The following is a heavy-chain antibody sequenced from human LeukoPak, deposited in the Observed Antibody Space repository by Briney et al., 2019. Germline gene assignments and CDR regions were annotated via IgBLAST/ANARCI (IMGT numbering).Heavy chain of an antibody. Sequence: GGSLRLSCAASGFTFSSYGMHWVRQAPGKGLEWVAVISYDGSNKYYADSVKGRFTISRDNSKNTLSLQMNSLRSDDTAVYYCARRYGGSSLDYWGQGTLVTVSS. J-gene: IGHJ4*02. CDR3: ARRYGGSSLDY. D-gene: IGHD1-26*01. V-gene: IGHV3-30*03. CDR2: ISYDGSNK. CDR1: GFTFSSYG.